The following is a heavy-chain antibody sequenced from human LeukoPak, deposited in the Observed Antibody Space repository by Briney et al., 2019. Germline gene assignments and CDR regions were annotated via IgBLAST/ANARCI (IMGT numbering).Heavy chain of an antibody. J-gene: IGHJ4*02. CDR1: GFTFSSYE. V-gene: IGHV3-48*03. CDR3: ASGKGNGSGSTTDD. D-gene: IGHD3-10*01. CDR2: ISSSGSTI. Sequence: PGGSLSHSCAASGFTFSSYEMNWVRQAPGKGLEWVSYISSSGSTIYYADSVKGRFTISRDNAKNSLYLQMNSLRAEDTAVYYCASGKGNGSGSTTDDWGQGTLVTVSS.